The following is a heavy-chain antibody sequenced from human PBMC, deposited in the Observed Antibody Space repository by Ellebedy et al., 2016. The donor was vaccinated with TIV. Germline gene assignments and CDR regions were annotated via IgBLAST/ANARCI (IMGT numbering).Heavy chain of an antibody. V-gene: IGHV3-11*01. Sequence: AGSLRLSXAASGFSFSDYYMNWVRQVPGKRLEWISYFSGRGGIISYADSVKGRFTISRDNAQDTLFLHMSSLRAEDSAVYYCARGSYYFDSWGQGTLVTVSS. CDR3: ARGSYYFDS. J-gene: IGHJ4*02. CDR1: GFSFSDYY. CDR2: FSGRGGII.